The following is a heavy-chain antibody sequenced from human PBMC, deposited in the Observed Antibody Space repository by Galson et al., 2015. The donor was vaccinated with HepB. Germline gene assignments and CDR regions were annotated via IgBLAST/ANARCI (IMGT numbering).Heavy chain of an antibody. D-gene: IGHD3-22*01. J-gene: IGHJ4*02. CDR3: VADSSAYYLGH. CDR2: INPNSGGT. Sequence: SVKVSCKASGYTFTGYFMHWVRQAPGQGLEWMGWINPNSGGTNYAEKFQGRVTMTRDTSISTAYMELDTLRSDDTAVYYCVADSSAYYLGHWGQGTLVTVSS. V-gene: IGHV1-2*02. CDR1: GYTFTGYF.